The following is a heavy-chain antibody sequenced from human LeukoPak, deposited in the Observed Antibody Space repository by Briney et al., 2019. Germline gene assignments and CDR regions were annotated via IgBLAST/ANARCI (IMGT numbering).Heavy chain of an antibody. CDR2: IYHSGST. V-gene: IGHV4-59*12. Sequence: SETLSLTCTVSGGSISSYYWSWIRQPPGKGLEWIGYIYHSGSTYYNPSLKSRVTISVDRSKNQFSLKLSSVTAADTAVYYCARDLRSCKASSTSFYSVRPCPWFGPWGQGTLVTVSS. J-gene: IGHJ5*02. CDR1: GGSISSYY. CDR3: ARDLRSCKASSTSFYSVRPCPWFGP. D-gene: IGHD2-2*01.